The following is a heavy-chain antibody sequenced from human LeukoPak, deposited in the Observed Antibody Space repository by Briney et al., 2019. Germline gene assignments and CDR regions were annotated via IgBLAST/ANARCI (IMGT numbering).Heavy chain of an antibody. V-gene: IGHV1-24*01. D-gene: IGHD4-17*01. CDR1: GYTLIELS. Sequence: ASVKVSCKVSGYTLIELSMHWVRQAPGKGLEWMGGFGPEDGETIYAQKFQGRVTMTEDTSTDTAYMELSSLRSEDTALYYCATDRIYGDYSFDYWGQGTLVTVSS. J-gene: IGHJ4*02. CDR2: FGPEDGET. CDR3: ATDRIYGDYSFDY.